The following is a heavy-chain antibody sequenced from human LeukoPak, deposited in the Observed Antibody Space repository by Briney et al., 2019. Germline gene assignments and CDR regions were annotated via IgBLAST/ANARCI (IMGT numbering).Heavy chain of an antibody. CDR3: ASPLGYCSSTTCYGDY. V-gene: IGHV4-39*01. J-gene: IGHJ4*02. CDR2: IYHSGST. D-gene: IGHD2-2*01. CDR1: GGAISSSSYH. Sequence: SETLSLTGSGSGGAISSSSYHWGWIRQPPGKGLEWIGSIYHSGSTYYNPSLKRRVTISVDTSKNQFSLKLISVTAADTAVYYCASPLGYCSSTTCYGDYWGQGTLVTVSS.